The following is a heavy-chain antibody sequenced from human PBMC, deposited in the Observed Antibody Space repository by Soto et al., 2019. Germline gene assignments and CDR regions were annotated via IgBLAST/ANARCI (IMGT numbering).Heavy chain of an antibody. V-gene: IGHV4-30-4*01. CDR1: GGSISRGDYY. D-gene: IGHD2-8*01. J-gene: IGHJ6*02. Sequence: SETLSLTCTASGGSISRGDYYWSWIRQPPGKGLEWIGYIYYSGSTYYNPSLKSRITISVDTSRTQFSLKLTSVTAADTAVYYCARGRLYPGGMDVWGQGTTVTVSS. CDR3: ARGRLYPGGMDV. CDR2: IYYSGST.